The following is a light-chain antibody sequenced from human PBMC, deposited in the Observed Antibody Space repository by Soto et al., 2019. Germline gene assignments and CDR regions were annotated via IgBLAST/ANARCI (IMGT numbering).Light chain of an antibody. Sequence: DIQMTQSPSTLSASVGDRVTITCRASQSISSWLAWYQQKPGKAPKLLIYDASSLESGVPSGFSGSGSGTEFILTISSLQPDDFGTYWCQLYNSIRRTLGQGTKVEIK. J-gene: IGKJ1*01. CDR3: QLYNSIRRT. CDR1: QSISSW. V-gene: IGKV1-5*01. CDR2: DAS.